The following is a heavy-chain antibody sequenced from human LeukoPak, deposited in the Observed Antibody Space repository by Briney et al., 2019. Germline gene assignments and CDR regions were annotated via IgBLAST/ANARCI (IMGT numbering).Heavy chain of an antibody. Sequence: GRSLRLSCSASGFTFSSYAMHWVRQAPGKGLEWVAVISYDGSNKYYADSVKGRFTISRDNSKNTLYLQMNSLRAEDTAVYYCARVEVLLYWGQGTLVTVSS. CDR3: ARVEVLLY. CDR2: ISYDGSNK. CDR1: GFTFSSYA. V-gene: IGHV3-30*04. J-gene: IGHJ4*02.